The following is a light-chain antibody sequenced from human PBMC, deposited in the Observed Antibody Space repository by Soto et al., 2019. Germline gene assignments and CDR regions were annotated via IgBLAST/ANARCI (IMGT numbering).Light chain of an antibody. Sequence: EIVLTHSPGTLSLSPGERATLSCRASQTITTLAWYQRKPGQAPRLLIYRVSSRATGVPDRFSGSGSGTDYTLTTSRLEPEDFAVYYCQQYGNLHLTVGGGTKVDI. J-gene: IGKJ4*01. CDR2: RVS. CDR3: QQYGNLHLT. V-gene: IGKV3-20*01. CDR1: QTITT.